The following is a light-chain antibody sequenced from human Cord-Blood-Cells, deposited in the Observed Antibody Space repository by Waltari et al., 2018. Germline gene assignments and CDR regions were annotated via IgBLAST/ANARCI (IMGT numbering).Light chain of an antibody. CDR2: DAS. CDR1: QDISNY. Sequence: DIQMTQSPSSLSASVGDRVTITCQASQDISNYLNWYQQKPGKAPKLLIYDASNLETRVPSMSRVSGSRKDFTFTISSLQPEDIATYYCQQYDNLPITFGQGTRLEIK. J-gene: IGKJ5*01. V-gene: IGKV1-33*01. CDR3: QQYDNLPIT.